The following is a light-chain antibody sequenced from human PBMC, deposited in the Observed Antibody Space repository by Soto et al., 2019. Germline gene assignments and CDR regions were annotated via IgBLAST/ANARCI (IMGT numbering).Light chain of an antibody. J-gene: IGKJ1*01. V-gene: IGKV3-15*01. CDR3: QQCGSSPWT. CDR1: QSVTSN. CDR2: GAS. Sequence: EIVMTQSPATLSVSPGERATLSCRASQSVTSNLAWYQQKPGRAPRLLIYGASTRATGIPARFSGSGSGTEFTLTISNLQSEDFAVYYCQQCGSSPWTFGQGTKVEIK.